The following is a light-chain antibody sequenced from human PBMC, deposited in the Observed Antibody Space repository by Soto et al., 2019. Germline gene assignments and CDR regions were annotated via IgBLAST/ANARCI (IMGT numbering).Light chain of an antibody. CDR3: QQYNNWPPNT. CDR2: GAS. V-gene: IGKV3-20*01. CDR1: QSVRSNF. Sequence: EIVLTQSPGTLSLSPGERATLSCRASQSVRSNFLAWYQQKPGQAPRLFIYGASSRATGIPDRFSGSGSGTDFTLTISRLEPEDFAVYYCQQYNNWPPNTFGGGTKVDIK. J-gene: IGKJ4*01.